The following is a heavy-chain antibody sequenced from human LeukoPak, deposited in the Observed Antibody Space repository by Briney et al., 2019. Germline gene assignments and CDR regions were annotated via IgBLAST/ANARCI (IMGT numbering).Heavy chain of an antibody. CDR1: GGSISNSIYY. D-gene: IGHD3-22*01. CDR3: ARAYESSGYRGLGYFDY. V-gene: IGHV4-39*01. J-gene: IGHJ4*02. Sequence: SETLSLTCTVSGGSISNSIYYWGWIRQPPGKGLEWVGSIYSGGSTYYNPSLKSRVTISVDTSRNQFSLKLSSVTAADTAVFYCARAYESSGYRGLGYFDYWGQGTLVTVSS. CDR2: IYSGGST.